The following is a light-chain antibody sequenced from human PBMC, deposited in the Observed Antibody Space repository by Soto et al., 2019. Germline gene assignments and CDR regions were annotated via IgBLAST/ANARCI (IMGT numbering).Light chain of an antibody. CDR3: QQLHDYPIT. CDR2: AAS. V-gene: IGKV1-5*01. CDR1: QSISFW. Sequence: DIQMTQSPSTLSASVGDRVTITCRARQSISFWLGWEQPKPGKAPNLQSYAASSLQSGVPSRFTGSGSGTDFTLTISSLQPEDFATYYCQQLHDYPITFGQGTRLEI. J-gene: IGKJ5*01.